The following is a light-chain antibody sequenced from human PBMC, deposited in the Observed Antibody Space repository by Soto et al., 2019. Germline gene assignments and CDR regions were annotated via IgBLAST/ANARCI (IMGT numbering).Light chain of an antibody. CDR2: DVS. CDR1: SSDVGGYNY. V-gene: IGLV2-14*03. J-gene: IGLJ2*01. Sequence: QSVLTQPASVSGSPGQSITISCTGSSSDVGGYNYVSWYQQHHPGKAPKLMIYDVSNRPSGVSNRFSGSKSGNTASLTISRLQAEDEADYYCSSYTTSSTVVFGGGTKLTVL. CDR3: SSYTTSSTVV.